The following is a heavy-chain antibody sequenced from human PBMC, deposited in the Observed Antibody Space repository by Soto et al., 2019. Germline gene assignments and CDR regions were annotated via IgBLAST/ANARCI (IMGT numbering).Heavy chain of an antibody. CDR1: GGSISSYY. CDR3: ASISYYDFWSGYEIGWFDP. Sequence: SETLSLTCTVSGGSISSYYWSWIRQPPGKGLEWIGYIYYSGSTNYNPSLKSRVTISVDTSKNQFSLKLSSVTAADTAVYYCASISYYDFWSGYEIGWFDPWGQGTLVTVSS. CDR2: IYYSGST. J-gene: IGHJ5*02. D-gene: IGHD3-3*01. V-gene: IGHV4-59*01.